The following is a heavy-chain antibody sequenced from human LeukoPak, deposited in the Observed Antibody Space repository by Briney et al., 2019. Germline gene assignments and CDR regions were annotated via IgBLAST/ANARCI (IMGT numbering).Heavy chain of an antibody. V-gene: IGHV3-30*04. CDR2: ISYDGSNK. CDR1: GFTFSSYA. D-gene: IGHD1-26*01. J-gene: IGHJ4*02. CDR3: ASGGIYYGAAFDF. Sequence: GGSLRLSCAASGFTFSSYAMHWVRQAPGKGLEWVAVISYDGSNKYYADSVKGRFTISRDNSKNTLYLQMNSLRAEDTALYYCASGGIYYGAAFDFWGQGSLVTVSS.